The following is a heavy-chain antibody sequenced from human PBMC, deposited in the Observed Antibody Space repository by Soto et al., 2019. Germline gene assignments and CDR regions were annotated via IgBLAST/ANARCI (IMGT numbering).Heavy chain of an antibody. CDR3: ARALESNYYGSGSPNWFDP. CDR2: IYYSGST. Sequence: SETLSLTCTVSGGSISSYYWSWIRPPPGKGLEWIGYIYYSGSTNYNPSLKSRVTISVDTSKNQFSLKLSSVTAADTAVYYCARALESNYYGSGSPNWFDPWGQGTLVTVSS. CDR1: GGSISSYY. D-gene: IGHD3-10*01. J-gene: IGHJ5*02. V-gene: IGHV4-59*01.